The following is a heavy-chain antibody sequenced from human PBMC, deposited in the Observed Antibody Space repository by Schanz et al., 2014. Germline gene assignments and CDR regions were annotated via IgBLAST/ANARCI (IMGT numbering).Heavy chain of an antibody. CDR1: GFSLNTYG. CDR2: IWNNGVTK. CDR3: ARGTDWNLHY. Sequence: QAQLMESGGGVVQPGTSLILSCSVSGFSLNTYGIHWFRQPAGKGLEWVAGIWNNGVTKYYADSVRGRFTISRDSGQNSLYLQMNSLRAGDTAGYYCARGTDWNLHYWGQGALXTVSS. V-gene: IGHV3-33*01. D-gene: IGHD1-1*01. J-gene: IGHJ4*02.